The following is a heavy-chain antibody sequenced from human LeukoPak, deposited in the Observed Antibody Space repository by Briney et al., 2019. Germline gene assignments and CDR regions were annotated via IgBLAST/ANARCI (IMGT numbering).Heavy chain of an antibody. CDR2: TYYRSKWYN. Sequence: SQTLSLTCAISGDSVSSNSAAWNWIRQSPSRGLEWLGRTYYRSKWYNDYAVSVKSRITINPDTYKNQLSLQLNSVTPEDTAVYYRARDTGTHIPFDFWGQGTLVTVSS. V-gene: IGHV6-1*01. CDR3: ARDTGTHIPFDF. D-gene: IGHD1/OR15-1a*01. CDR1: GDSVSSNSAA. J-gene: IGHJ4*02.